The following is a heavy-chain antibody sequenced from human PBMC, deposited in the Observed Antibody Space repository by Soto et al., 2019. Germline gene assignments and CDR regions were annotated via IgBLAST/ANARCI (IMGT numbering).Heavy chain of an antibody. V-gene: IGHV4-59*01. CDR2: IYDTGISGYTPST. CDR1: VGSITSSY. Sequence: PSETLCVTCIFSVGSITSSYWSWIGRPPGKGLEWIAYIYDTGISGYTPSTSYNPSLKSRVTMSVDTSKSQFSLKLTSVTAADTAVYYCARGEDAFFYYGLDVWGQGIPVTVSS. J-gene: IGHJ6*01. CDR3: ARGEDAFFYYGLDV.